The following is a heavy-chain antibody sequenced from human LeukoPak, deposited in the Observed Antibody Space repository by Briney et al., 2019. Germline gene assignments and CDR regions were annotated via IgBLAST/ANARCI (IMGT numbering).Heavy chain of an antibody. Sequence: PGGSLRLSCAASGFTFSSYWMHWVRQAPGKGLVWVSRINSDGSSTSYADSVKGRSTISRDNAKNTLYLQMNSLRAEDTAVYYCASGEAAAGTDYYYYGMDVWGQGTTVTVSS. V-gene: IGHV3-74*01. CDR1: GFTFSSYW. CDR3: ASGEAAAGTDYYYYGMDV. CDR2: INSDGSST. D-gene: IGHD6-13*01. J-gene: IGHJ6*02.